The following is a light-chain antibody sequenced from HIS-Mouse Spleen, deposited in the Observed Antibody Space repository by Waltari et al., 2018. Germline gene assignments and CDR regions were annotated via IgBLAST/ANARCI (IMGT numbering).Light chain of an antibody. V-gene: IGLV2-23*01. CDR2: EGS. CDR3: CSYAGSSTWV. J-gene: IGLJ3*02. Sequence: QSALTQPASVSGSPGQSITISCTGTSSAVGRYNLVSWYQPHPGKAPKLMIYEGSKRPSGVSNRFSGSKSGNTASLTISGLQAEDEADYYCCSYAGSSTWVFGGGTKLTVL. CDR1: SSAVGRYNL.